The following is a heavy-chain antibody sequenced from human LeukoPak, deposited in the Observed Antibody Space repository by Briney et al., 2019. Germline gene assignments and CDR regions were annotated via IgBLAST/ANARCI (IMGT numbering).Heavy chain of an antibody. V-gene: IGHV4-39*06. CDR1: GGSISSGGYY. D-gene: IGHD3-3*01. Sequence: SQTLSLTCTVSGGSISSGGYYWSWIRQPPGKGLEWIGEINHSGSTNYNPSLKSRVTISVDTSKNQFPLKLSSVTAADTAVYYCARVDYYDFWSGSLIFDYWGQGTLVTVSS. CDR3: ARVDYYDFWSGSLIFDY. J-gene: IGHJ4*02. CDR2: INHSGST.